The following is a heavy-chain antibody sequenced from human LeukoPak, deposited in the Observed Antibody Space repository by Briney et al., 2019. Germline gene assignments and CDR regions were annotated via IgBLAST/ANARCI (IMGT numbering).Heavy chain of an antibody. CDR1: GRSISYYF. Sequence: SETLSLTCTVSGRSISYYFRSWIRQPPGKGLEWIGYIYYSGSTHYKPPLQSRVTLSVDTSKNQFSLKLSSAAAADTAVYCCARDRRASSSGWFHDAFDIWGQGTMVTVSS. D-gene: IGHD6-19*01. V-gene: IGHV4-59*01. J-gene: IGHJ3*02. CDR2: IYYSGST. CDR3: ARDRRASSSGWFHDAFDI.